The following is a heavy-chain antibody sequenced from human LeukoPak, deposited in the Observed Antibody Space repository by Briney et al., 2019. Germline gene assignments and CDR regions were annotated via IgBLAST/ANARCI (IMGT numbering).Heavy chain of an antibody. J-gene: IGHJ5*02. Sequence: AGGSLRLSCAASGFTFSSYAMSWVRQAPGKGLEWVSAISGGGGSTYYADSVKGRFTISRDNSKNTLYLQMNSLRAEDTAVYYCAKDVVVVPAARYNWFDPWGQGTLVTVSS. V-gene: IGHV3-23*01. CDR1: GFTFSSYA. CDR3: AKDVVVVPAARYNWFDP. CDR2: ISGGGGST. D-gene: IGHD2-2*01.